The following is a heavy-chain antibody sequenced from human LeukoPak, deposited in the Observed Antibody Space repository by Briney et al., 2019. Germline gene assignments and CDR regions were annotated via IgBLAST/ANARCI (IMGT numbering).Heavy chain of an antibody. D-gene: IGHD3-16*01. J-gene: IGHJ5*02. V-gene: IGHV3-23*01. Sequence: GGSLRLSCVASGFTFSNYAMSWVRQAPGKGLEGVSGISSSGGSTDYADSVKGRFTISRDNSKKTLYLQMNSLRAEDTAVYYCAKRDDYLGWFDPWGQGTLVTVSS. CDR3: AKRDDYLGWFDP. CDR2: ISSSGGST. CDR1: GFTFSNYA.